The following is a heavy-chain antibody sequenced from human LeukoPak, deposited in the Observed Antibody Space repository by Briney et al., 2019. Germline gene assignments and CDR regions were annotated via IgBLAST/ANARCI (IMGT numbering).Heavy chain of an antibody. D-gene: IGHD3-10*01. CDR2: INHSGST. CDR3: ARGLITMVRGVNGMDV. J-gene: IGHJ6*04. V-gene: IGHV4-34*01. CDR1: GGSFSGYY. Sequence: SETLSLTCAVYGGSFSGYYWSWIRQPPGKGLEWIGEINHSGSTNYNPSLKSRVTISVDTSKNQFSLKLSSVTAADTAVYYCARGLITMVRGVNGMDVWGKGTTVTVSS.